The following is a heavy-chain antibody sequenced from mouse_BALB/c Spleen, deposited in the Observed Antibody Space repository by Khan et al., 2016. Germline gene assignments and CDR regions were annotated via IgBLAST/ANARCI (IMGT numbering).Heavy chain of an antibody. J-gene: IGHJ4*01. Sequence: VQLKESGAELVKPGASVKLSCIASGFNIKDTYMHWVKQRPEQGLEWIGRIDPANGNTKYDPKFQGKATITADTSSNTAYLQLSSLTSEDTAVYYCARTVVAPYCAMDYWGQGTSVTVSS. CDR3: ARTVVAPYCAMDY. CDR1: GFNIKDTY. D-gene: IGHD1-1*01. V-gene: IGHV14-3*02. CDR2: IDPANGNT.